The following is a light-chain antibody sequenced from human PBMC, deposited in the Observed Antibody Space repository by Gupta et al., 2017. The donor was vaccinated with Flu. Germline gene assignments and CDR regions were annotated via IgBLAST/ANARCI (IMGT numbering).Light chain of an antibody. CDR1: SSDVGGYNY. V-gene: IGLV2-14*01. Sequence: QSGLTQPGPGPASPRQPHTISCPGTSSDVGGYNYVSWYQQHPGNAPKLMIYKVSNRPSGVANRFSGSKSGNTSSLTIAVLQAEDEADYYCSSYTSISLVFGGGTKLTVL. J-gene: IGLJ2*01. CDR3: SSYTSISLV. CDR2: KVS.